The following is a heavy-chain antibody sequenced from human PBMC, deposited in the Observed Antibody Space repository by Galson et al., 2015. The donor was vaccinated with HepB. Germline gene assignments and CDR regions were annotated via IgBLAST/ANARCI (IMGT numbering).Heavy chain of an antibody. J-gene: IGHJ4*02. D-gene: IGHD3-10*01. CDR3: ISSYWGAPNY. V-gene: IGHV3-74*01. CDR1: GFTFSNSW. Sequence: LRLSCAAPGFTFSNSWMHWVRQTPGKGLVWVSRINTDGSSATYADSVKGRFTISRDNAKNTLYLQMNSLRAEDTAVYYCISSYWGAPNYWGQGTLVTVSS. CDR2: INTDGSSA.